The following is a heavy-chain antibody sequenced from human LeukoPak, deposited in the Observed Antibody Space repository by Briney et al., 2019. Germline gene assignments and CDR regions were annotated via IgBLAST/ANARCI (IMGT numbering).Heavy chain of an antibody. CDR2: ISSSSSYI. CDR3: ASSKGYSSAFYDY. J-gene: IGHJ4*02. V-gene: IGHV3-21*01. Sequence: GGSLRLSCAASGFTFSSYSMNWVRQAPGKGLEWVSSISSSSSYIYYADSMKGRFTISRDNAKNSLYLQMNSLRVEDTAVFYCASSKGYSSAFYDYWGQGILVTVSS. CDR1: GFTFSSYS. D-gene: IGHD3-22*01.